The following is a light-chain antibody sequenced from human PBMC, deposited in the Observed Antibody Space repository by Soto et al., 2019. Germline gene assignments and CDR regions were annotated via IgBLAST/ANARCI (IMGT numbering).Light chain of an antibody. J-gene: IGLJ7*01. CDR2: DVG. CDR3: WAYAGDSILFV. V-gene: IGLV2-23*02. Sequence: QSALTQPASVSGSPGQSITIPCNGTNRDVGGFGLVSWYQQHPGKAPKLLIYDVGRRPSGVSPRFSGSKSGNAASLTISELQAEDEADYFCWAYAGDSILFVFGAGTQLTVL. CDR1: NRDVGGFGL.